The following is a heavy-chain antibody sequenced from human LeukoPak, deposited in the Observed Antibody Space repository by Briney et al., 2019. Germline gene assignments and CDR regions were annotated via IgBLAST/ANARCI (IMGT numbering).Heavy chain of an antibody. V-gene: IGHV7-4-1*01. CDR1: GYTFTSYA. CDR3: ATPGLYCSGGSCPPYCYYGMDV. Sequence: ASVKVSCKASGYTFTSYAMNWVRQAPGQGLEWMGWINTNTGNPTYAQGFTGRFVFSLDTSVSTAYLQICSLKAEDTAVYYCATPGLYCSGGSCPPYCYYGMDVWGKGTTVTVSS. D-gene: IGHD2-15*01. J-gene: IGHJ6*04. CDR2: INTNTGNP.